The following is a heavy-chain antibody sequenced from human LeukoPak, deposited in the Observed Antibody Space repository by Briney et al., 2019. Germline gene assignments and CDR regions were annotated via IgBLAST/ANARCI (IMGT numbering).Heavy chain of an antibody. CDR2: IKQDGSEK. V-gene: IGHV3-7*01. D-gene: IGHD3-22*01. CDR1: GFTFSSYW. Sequence: GGSLRFSCAASGFTFSSYWMSWVGQAPGKGLEWVANIKQDGSEKYYVDSVKGRFTISRDNAKNSLYLQMNSLRAEDTAVYYCARVFFDSSEAFDIWGQGTMVTVSS. J-gene: IGHJ3*02. CDR3: ARVFFDSSEAFDI.